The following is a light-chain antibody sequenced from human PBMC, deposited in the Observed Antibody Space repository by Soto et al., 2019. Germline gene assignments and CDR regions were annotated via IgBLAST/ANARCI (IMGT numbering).Light chain of an antibody. V-gene: IGLV2-8*01. Sequence: QSALTQPPSASGPPGQSVTISCTGTSSDVGGYNYVSWYQQHPGKAPKVMIYEVSKRPSGVPDRFSGSKSGNTASLTVSGLQAEDEADYYCSSYGGNNNLVFGGGTKLTVL. CDR1: SSDVGGYNY. CDR3: SSYGGNNNLV. J-gene: IGLJ2*01. CDR2: EVS.